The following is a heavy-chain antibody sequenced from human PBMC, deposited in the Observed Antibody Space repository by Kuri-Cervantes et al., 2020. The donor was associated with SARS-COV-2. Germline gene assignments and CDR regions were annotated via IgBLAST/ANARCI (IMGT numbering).Heavy chain of an antibody. D-gene: IGHD3-22*01. CDR1: GFTFSSYW. CDR2: IKQDGSEK. V-gene: IGHV3-7*02. J-gene: IGHJ4*02. CDR3: AMKSTRNNYYDSSGSFGY. Sequence: GESLKISCAASGFTFSSYWMSWVRQAPGKGLEWVANIKQDGSEKYYVDSVKGRFTISRDNAKNSLCLQMNSLRAEDTAVYYCAMKSTRNNYYDSSGSFGYWGQGTLVTVSS.